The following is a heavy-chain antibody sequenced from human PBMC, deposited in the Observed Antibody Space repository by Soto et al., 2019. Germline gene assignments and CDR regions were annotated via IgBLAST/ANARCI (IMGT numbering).Heavy chain of an antibody. CDR1: GFSLSTSGMC. V-gene: IGHV2-70*01. CDR3: ARMRTWLQSFDY. CDR2: IDWAADK. D-gene: IGHD4-4*01. J-gene: IGHJ4*02. Sequence: SGPTLVNPTQALTLTCTFSGFSLSTSGMCASWIRQPPGKALEWLALIDWAADKYYSTSLKTRLTISKDTSKNQVVLTMTNMDPVDTATYYCARMRTWLQSFDYWGQGTLVTVSS.